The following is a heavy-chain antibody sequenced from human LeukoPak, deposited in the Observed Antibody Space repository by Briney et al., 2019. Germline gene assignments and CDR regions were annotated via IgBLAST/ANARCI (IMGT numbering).Heavy chain of an antibody. CDR2: ISSDSSTI. J-gene: IGHJ4*02. CDR3: ARDEDAF. Sequence: GGSLRLSCAGSGFIFSNAWMNWVRQAPGKGLEWVSYISSDSSTIFYADSVKGRFTISRDNVKNSLFLQLNSLRDEDTAVYYCARDEDAFGGQGTLVTVSS. V-gene: IGHV3-48*02. CDR1: GFIFSNAW.